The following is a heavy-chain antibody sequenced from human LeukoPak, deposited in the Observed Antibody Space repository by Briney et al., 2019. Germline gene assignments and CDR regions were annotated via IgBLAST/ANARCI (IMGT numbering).Heavy chain of an antibody. J-gene: IGHJ4*02. D-gene: IGHD5-18*01. V-gene: IGHV3-23*01. CDR1: GFTFSSYA. CDR2: ISGSGGST. CDR3: AKDRGYSYGCFDY. Sequence: GGSLRLSCAASGFTFSSYAMSWVRLAPGKGLEWVSAISGSGGSTYYADSVKGRFTISRDNSKNTLYLQMNSLRAEDTAVYYCAKDRGYSYGCFDYWGQGTLVTVSS.